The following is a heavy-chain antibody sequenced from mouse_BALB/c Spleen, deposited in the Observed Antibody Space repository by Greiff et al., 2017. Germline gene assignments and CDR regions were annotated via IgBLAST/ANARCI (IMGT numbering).Heavy chain of an antibody. CDR2: ISSGSSTI. CDR3: TRGLPYAMDY. Sequence: EVQVVESGGGLVQPGGSRKLSCAASGFTFSSFGMHWVRQAPEKGLEWVAYISSGSSTIYYADTVKGRFTISRDNAKNTLYLQMSSLKSEDTAMYYCTRGLPYAMDYWGQGTSVTVSS. V-gene: IGHV5-17*02. D-gene: IGHD5-5*01. J-gene: IGHJ4*01. CDR1: GFTFSSFG.